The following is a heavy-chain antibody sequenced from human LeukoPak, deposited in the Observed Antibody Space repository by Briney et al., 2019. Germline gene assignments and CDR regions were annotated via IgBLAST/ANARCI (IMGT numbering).Heavy chain of an antibody. V-gene: IGHV5-51*01. Sequence: GESQQISCKGPGYSFTSYWIGWVRQMPGKGLAWMGIIYPGDSDTRYSPSFQGQVTIPADKSISTAYLQWSSLKASDTAMYYCARIGAPGLFDPWGQGTLVTVSS. CDR3: ARIGAPGLFDP. CDR1: GYSFTSYW. CDR2: IYPGDSDT. J-gene: IGHJ5*02. D-gene: IGHD3-10*01.